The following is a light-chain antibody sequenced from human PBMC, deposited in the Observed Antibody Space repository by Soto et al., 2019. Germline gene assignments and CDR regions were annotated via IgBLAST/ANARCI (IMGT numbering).Light chain of an antibody. CDR1: QNIRNL. Sequence: DIQLTQSPSTLSAAVGDSVTITCRASQNIRNLLAWYQQKPGKAPKPLIYDASTLKTGVPSRFSGSGSGSEFNFTITGLQPDDFATYFCQQYNTYSTFGHGTRLEI. J-gene: IGKJ5*01. V-gene: IGKV1-5*01. CDR2: DAS. CDR3: QQYNTYST.